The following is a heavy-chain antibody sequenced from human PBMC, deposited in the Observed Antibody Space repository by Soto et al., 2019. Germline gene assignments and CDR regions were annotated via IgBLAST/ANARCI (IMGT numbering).Heavy chain of an antibody. V-gene: IGHV3-7*04. CDR3: AREGYYGSGSYEFDY. J-gene: IGHJ4*02. D-gene: IGHD3-10*01. CDR1: GFTFSSYW. Sequence: EVQLVESGGGLVQPGGSLRLSCAASGFTFSSYWTSWVRQAPGKGLEWVANIKQDGSEKYYVDSVKGLFTISRDNAKNSLYLQMNSLRAEDTAVYYCAREGYYGSGSYEFDYWGQGTLVTVSS. CDR2: IKQDGSEK.